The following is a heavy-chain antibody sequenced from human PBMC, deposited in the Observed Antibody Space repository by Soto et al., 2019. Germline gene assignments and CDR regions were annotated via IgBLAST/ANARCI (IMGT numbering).Heavy chain of an antibody. Sequence: PALTCAVCGDCVWSWCFYWSWIRQHPGKGLERIGYIYYSGSTYYNQSLKNRVTISVDTSKKQFSLKLSSVTSADTAVYYCAISVFPWGQGTLVTVSS. CDR1: GDCVWSWCFY. CDR2: IYYSGST. J-gene: IGHJ5*02. V-gene: IGHV4-31*11. CDR3: AISVFP.